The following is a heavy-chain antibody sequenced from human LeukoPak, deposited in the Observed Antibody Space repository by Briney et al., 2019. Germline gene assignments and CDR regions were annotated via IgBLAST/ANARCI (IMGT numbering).Heavy chain of an antibody. D-gene: IGHD3-3*01. V-gene: IGHV1-18*01. J-gene: IGHJ5*02. CDR3: ARGAAYDFWSGYIGNWFDP. CDR1: GYTFTSYG. CDR2: ISAYNGNT. Sequence: ASVKVSCKASGYTFTSYGISWVRQAPGQGLEWMGWISAYNGNTNYAQKLQGRVTMTTDTSTSTAYMELRSLRSDDTAVYYCARGAAYDFWSGYIGNWFDPWGQGTLVTVSS.